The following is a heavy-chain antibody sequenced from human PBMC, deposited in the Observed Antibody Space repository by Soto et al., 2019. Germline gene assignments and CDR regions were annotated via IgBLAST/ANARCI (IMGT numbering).Heavy chain of an antibody. CDR2: IIPIFGTA. CDR1: GGTFSSYA. D-gene: IGHD3-16*02. CDR3: ARGYGITFGGVIATFDY. V-gene: IGHV1-69*01. J-gene: IGHJ4*02. Sequence: QVQLVQSGAEVKKPWSSVKVSCKASGGTFSSYAISWVRQAPGQGLEWMGGIIPIFGTANYAQKFQGRVTITADESTSTAYMELSSLRSEDTAVYYCARGYGITFGGVIATFDYWGQGTLVTVSS.